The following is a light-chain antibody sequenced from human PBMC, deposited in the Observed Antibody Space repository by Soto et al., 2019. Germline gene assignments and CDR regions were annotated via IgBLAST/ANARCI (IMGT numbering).Light chain of an antibody. Sequence: DIQMTQSPSSVAASVGDRVTITCRASQGISGWLAWFQQKPGKAPNLLIYAGSRLQSGVPSRFSGSGSGTDFTLTISSLQPEDFATYYCQQAYSFPLTCGGGTKVEIK. V-gene: IGKV1D-12*01. CDR1: QGISGW. J-gene: IGKJ4*01. CDR2: AGS. CDR3: QQAYSFPLT.